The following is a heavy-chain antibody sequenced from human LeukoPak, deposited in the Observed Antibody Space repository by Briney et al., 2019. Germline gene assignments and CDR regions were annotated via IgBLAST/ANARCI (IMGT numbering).Heavy chain of an antibody. CDR1: GGSISSGDYY. J-gene: IGHJ5*02. Sequence: PSETLSLACTVSGGSISSGDYYWSWIRQPPGKGLEWIGYIYYSGSTYYSPSLKSRVTISVDTSKNQFSLKLSSVTAADTAVYYCARDPGAPRGSFDPWGQGTLVTVSS. CDR3: ARDPGAPRGSFDP. D-gene: IGHD3-10*01. V-gene: IGHV4-30-4*01. CDR2: IYYSGST.